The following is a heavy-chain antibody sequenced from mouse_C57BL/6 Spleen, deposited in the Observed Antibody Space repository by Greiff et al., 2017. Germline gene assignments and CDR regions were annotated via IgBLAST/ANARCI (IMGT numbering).Heavy chain of an antibody. CDR2: ISYDGSN. CDR3: AREDGYSYYFDY. Sequence: DVKLQASGPGLVKPSQSLSLTCSVTGYSITSGYYWNWIRQFPGNKLEWMGYISYDGSNNYNPSLKNRISITRDTSKNQFFLKLNSVTTEDTATYYCAREDGYSYYFDYWGQGTTLTVSS. D-gene: IGHD2-3*01. J-gene: IGHJ2*01. V-gene: IGHV3-6*01. CDR1: GYSITSGYY.